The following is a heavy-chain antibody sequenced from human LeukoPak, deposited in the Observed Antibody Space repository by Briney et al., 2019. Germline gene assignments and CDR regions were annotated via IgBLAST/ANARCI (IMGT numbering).Heavy chain of an antibody. CDR2: ISSSSSYI. J-gene: IGHJ4*02. Sequence: GGSLRLSCAASGFTFSSYSMNWVRQAPGKGLEWVSSISSSSSYIYYADSVKGRFTISRDNSKNTLYLQMNSLRAEDTAVYYCAKENYYDSSGYYRDWGQGTLVTVSS. D-gene: IGHD3-22*01. CDR3: AKENYYDSSGYYRD. V-gene: IGHV3-21*04. CDR1: GFTFSSYS.